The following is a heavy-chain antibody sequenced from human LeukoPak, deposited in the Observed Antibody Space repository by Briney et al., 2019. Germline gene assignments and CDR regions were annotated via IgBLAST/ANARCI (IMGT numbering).Heavy chain of an antibody. V-gene: IGHV3-74*01. CDR3: ARDFQDYYDSSGYYDY. D-gene: IGHD3-22*01. J-gene: IGHJ4*02. CDR1: GFTFSSYW. Sequence: PGGSLRLSCAASGFTFSSYWIHWVRQAPGKGLVWVSRINSGGSDSIYADSVKGRFTISRDNAQNTVYLQMNSLRAEDTAVYYCARDFQDYYDSSGYYDYWGQGTLVTVSS. CDR2: INSGGSDS.